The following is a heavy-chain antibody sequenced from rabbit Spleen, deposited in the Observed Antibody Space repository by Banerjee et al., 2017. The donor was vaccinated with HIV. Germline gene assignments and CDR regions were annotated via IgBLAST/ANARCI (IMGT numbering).Heavy chain of an antibody. Sequence: QEQLEESGGGLVKPEGSLTLTCKASGFSFSSSAWIFWVRQAPGKGLESITSIYTGSSGSTYYASWAKGRFTISKTSSTTVTLQMTSLTAADTATYFCGRGADIYNDGADLWGPGTLVTVS. CDR1: GFSFSSSAW. D-gene: IGHD5-1*01. J-gene: IGHJ4*01. CDR2: IYTGSSGST. CDR3: GRGADIYNDGADL. V-gene: IGHV1S45*01.